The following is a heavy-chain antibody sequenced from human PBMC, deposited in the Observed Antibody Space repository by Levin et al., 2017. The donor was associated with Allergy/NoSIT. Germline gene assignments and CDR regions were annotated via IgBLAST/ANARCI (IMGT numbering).Heavy chain of an antibody. D-gene: IGHD1-14*01. J-gene: IGHJ3*02. Sequence: SQTLSLTCAISRDSLSTNGVAWNWIRQSPSRGLEWLGRTYYRSKWYNDYAPSVKSRITINPDTSKSQFSLQLNSVIPEDTAVYDCARGRNNAFDIWGQGTSVAVSS. CDR3: ARGRNNAFDI. CDR2: TYYRSKWYN. CDR1: RDSLSTNGVA. V-gene: IGHV6-1*01.